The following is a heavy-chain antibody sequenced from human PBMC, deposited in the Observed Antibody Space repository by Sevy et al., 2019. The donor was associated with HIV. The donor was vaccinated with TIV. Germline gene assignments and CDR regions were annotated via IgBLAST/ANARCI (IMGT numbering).Heavy chain of an antibody. CDR3: ARYRDGYNYDY. Sequence: GGSLRLSCAASGFTFSTYDMHWVRQAPGKGLEWVALIWYDGTNKYYADSVKGRFTISRDNSKNQLSLQMNSLRAEDTAVYYCARYRDGYNYDYWGQGTLVTVSS. CDR1: GFTFSTYD. J-gene: IGHJ4*02. V-gene: IGHV3-33*01. D-gene: IGHD5-12*01. CDR2: IWYDGTNK.